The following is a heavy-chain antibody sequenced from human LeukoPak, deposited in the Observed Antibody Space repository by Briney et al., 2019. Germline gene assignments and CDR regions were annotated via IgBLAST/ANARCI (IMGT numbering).Heavy chain of an antibody. D-gene: IGHD2-21*02. CDR3: AKDPTHILVVTADY. CDR1: GFTFSSYA. V-gene: IGHV3-23*01. J-gene: IGHJ4*02. CDR2: ISGSGGST. Sequence: PGGSLRLSCAASGFTFSSYAMSWVRQAPGKGLEWVSAISGSGGSTYYADSVKGRFTIPRDNSKNTLYLQMNSLRAEDTAVYYCAKDPTHILVVTADYWGQGTLVTVSS.